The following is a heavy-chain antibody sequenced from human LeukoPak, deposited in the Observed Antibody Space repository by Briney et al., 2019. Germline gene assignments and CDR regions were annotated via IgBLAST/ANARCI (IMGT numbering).Heavy chain of an antibody. V-gene: IGHV3-23*01. CDR2: ILSTGTT. D-gene: IGHD4-17*01. CDR1: GFPFSASA. CDR3: ATVKYDYGDPVGWFDP. J-gene: IGHJ5*02. Sequence: PGGSLRLSCAASGFPFSASAMTWVRQAPGKGLEWVSHILSTGTTYYADSVRGRFTISGDNSKNTLYLLMTSLRADDTAVYYCATVKYDYGDPVGWFDPWGQGTLVTVSS.